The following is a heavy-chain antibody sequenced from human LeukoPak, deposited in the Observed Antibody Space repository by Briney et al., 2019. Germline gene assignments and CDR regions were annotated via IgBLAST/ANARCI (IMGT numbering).Heavy chain of an antibody. CDR2: ISSSGSTI. Sequence: PGGSLRLSCAASGFTFSSYEMNWVRQAPGKGLEWVSYISSSGSTIYYADSVKGRFTISRDNAKNSLYLQMNSLRAEDTAVYYCAREKRNGWQQLVGGAFDIWGQGTMVTVSS. J-gene: IGHJ3*02. CDR1: GFTFSSYE. V-gene: IGHV3-48*03. CDR3: AREKRNGWQQLVGGAFDI. D-gene: IGHD6-13*01.